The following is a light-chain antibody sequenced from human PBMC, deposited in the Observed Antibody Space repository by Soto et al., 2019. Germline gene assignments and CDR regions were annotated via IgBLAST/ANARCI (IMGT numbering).Light chain of an antibody. J-gene: IGKJ1*01. CDR2: GAS. CDR3: QQYGSSGT. CDR1: QSVSNNY. Sequence: EIWLTQSPGTLSLSPGERATLSCGASQSVSNNYLAWYQQKPCQAPRLLIYGASNRATGIPDRLSGSGSGTEFTLTISRLEPEDFAVYYCQQYGSSGTFGHGTKVDIK. V-gene: IGKV3-20*01.